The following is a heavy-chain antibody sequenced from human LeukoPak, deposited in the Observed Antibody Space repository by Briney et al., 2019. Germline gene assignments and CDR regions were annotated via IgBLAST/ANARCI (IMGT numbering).Heavy chain of an antibody. CDR1: GFTFSDYY. CDR2: ISSSGSTI. J-gene: IGHJ6*03. V-gene: IGHV3-11*04. CDR3: ARDLLELRGYYYYMDV. D-gene: IGHD1-7*01. Sequence: PGGSLRLSCAASGFTFSDYYMSWIRQAPGKGLEWVSYISSSGSTIYYADSVKGRFTISRDNAKNSLYLQMNSLRAEDTAVYYCARDLLELRGYYYYMDVWGKGTTVTVSS.